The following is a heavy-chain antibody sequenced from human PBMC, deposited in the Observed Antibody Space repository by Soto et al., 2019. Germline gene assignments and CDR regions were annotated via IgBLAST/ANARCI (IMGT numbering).Heavy chain of an antibody. CDR2: IYHTGST. CDR3: ARATGTLRSRNCDY. CDR1: GGSISTVGHY. Sequence: QVQLQESGPKLVKPSQTLSLTCSVSGGSISTVGHYWTWIRQPPGKGLEWIGSIYHTGSTYYSKSLRSRLTMSVDTSTSQFSLRLSSVTAADTAVYYCARATGTLRSRNCDYWGQGSLVTVSS. V-gene: IGHV4-31*03. J-gene: IGHJ4*02. D-gene: IGHD1-1*01.